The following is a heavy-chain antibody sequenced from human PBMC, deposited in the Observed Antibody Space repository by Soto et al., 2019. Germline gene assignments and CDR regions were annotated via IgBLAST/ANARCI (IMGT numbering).Heavy chain of an antibody. V-gene: IGHV3-74*03. J-gene: IGHJ4*02. D-gene: IGHD6-19*01. CDR1: GFSLRDYW. Sequence: GGSLRLSCAASGFSLRDYWMHWVRQVPGKGLLWVSRISVDGRDTTYADSVKGRFTISRDNAKNTLYLQMDSLRAEDTAVYYCVRAPEQRPIDFWGQGTLVTVSS. CDR2: ISVDGRDT. CDR3: VRAPEQRPIDF.